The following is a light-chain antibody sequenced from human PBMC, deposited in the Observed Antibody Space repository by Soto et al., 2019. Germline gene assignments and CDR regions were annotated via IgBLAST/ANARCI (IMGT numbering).Light chain of an antibody. CDR1: SSDIGGYNF. CDR3: SSYRRGNTLGV. V-gene: IGLV2-14*01. CDR2: EVF. J-gene: IGLJ1*01. Sequence: QSVLTQPVSVSGSPGQSVTISCTGTSSDIGGYNFVSWYQQHPGKAPKLMIYEVFNRPSGVSNRFSGSKSGNTATLNISGIQAAEESDSYCSSYRRGNTLGVFGTGTKVTVL.